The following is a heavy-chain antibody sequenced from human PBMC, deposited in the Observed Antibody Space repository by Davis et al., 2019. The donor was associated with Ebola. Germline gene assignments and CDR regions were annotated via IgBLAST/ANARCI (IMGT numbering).Heavy chain of an antibody. CDR1: GFTFSIYA. D-gene: IGHD3-3*01. CDR3: AKDKNYDFWSGYPHDAFDI. CDR2: ISGSGGST. V-gene: IGHV3-23*01. J-gene: IGHJ3*02. Sequence: PGGSLRLSCAASGFTFSIYAMSWVRQAPGKGLEWVSAISGSGGSTYYADSVKGRFTISRDNSKNTLYLQMNSLRAEDTAIYYCAKDKNYDFWSGYPHDAFDIWGQGTMVTVSS.